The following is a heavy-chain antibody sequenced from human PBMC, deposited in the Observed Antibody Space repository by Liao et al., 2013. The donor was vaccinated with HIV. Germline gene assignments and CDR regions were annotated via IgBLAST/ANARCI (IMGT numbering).Heavy chain of an antibody. Sequence: QVQLQQWGAGLLKPSETLSLTCAVYGGSFSGYYWSWIRQPAGKGLEWIGLIYTSGSTNYNPSLKSRVTMSVDTSKNQFSLKLSSVTAADTAVYYCARASNWGMADAFDFWGQGTMVTVSS. CDR2: IYTSGST. CDR3: ARASNWGMADAFDF. V-gene: IGHV4-59*10. J-gene: IGHJ3*01. D-gene: IGHD7-27*01. CDR1: GGSFSGYY.